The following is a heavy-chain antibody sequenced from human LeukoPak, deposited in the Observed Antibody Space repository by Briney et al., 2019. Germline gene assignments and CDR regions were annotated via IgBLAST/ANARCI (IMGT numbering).Heavy chain of an antibody. D-gene: IGHD6-19*01. V-gene: IGHV3-30-3*01. Sequence: PGGSLRLSCAGSEFTFSSSTMHWVRQAPGKGLEWVAALSYDGSNKYYADSVKGRFTISRDNSKNTLYLQMNSLRAEDTAVYYCARDQSSGTLDSWGQGTLVTVSS. CDR1: EFTFSSST. J-gene: IGHJ4*02. CDR3: ARDQSSGTLDS. CDR2: LSYDGSNK.